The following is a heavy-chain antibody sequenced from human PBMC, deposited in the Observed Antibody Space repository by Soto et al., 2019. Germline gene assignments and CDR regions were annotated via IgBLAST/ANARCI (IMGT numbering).Heavy chain of an antibody. V-gene: IGHV4-39*01. D-gene: IGHD6-19*01. Sequence: KTSETLSLTCTVSGGSISSSSYYWGWIRQPPGKGLEWIGSIYYSGSTYYNPSLKSRVTISVDTSKNQFSLKLSSVTAADTAVYYCARQPVAGTSYYGMDVWGQGTTVTVSS. CDR2: IYYSGST. J-gene: IGHJ6*02. CDR3: ARQPVAGTSYYGMDV. CDR1: GGSISSSSYY.